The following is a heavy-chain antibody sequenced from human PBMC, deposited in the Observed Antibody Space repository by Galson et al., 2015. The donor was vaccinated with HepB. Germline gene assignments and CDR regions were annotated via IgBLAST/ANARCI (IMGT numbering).Heavy chain of an antibody. CDR3: ARGGMGGMDV. Sequence: SVKVSCKASGYTFTSNGITRVRQAPGQGLEWMGWISPNNGNTNYAQKLRGRVTMTTDTSTSTAYVELRSLKSDDTAVYYCARGGMGGMDVWGQGTTVTVSS. V-gene: IGHV1-18*04. CDR1: GYTFTSNG. J-gene: IGHJ6*02. D-gene: IGHD3-16*01. CDR2: ISPNNGNT.